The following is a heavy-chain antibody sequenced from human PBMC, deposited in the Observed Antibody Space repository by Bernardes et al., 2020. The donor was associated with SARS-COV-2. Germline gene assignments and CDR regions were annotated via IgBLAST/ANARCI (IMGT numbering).Heavy chain of an antibody. Sequence: SEPLSLTCSVSGGSISNSNYYWGWLRQPPGKGLEWIGSIYSGGTTYYNPSLQRRVTKSLDTSKNQFSLRLTSVTAADTAVYYCAGSSCGRDCYIGGLRSWDYGMDVWGQGTTVTVSS. CDR2: IYSGGTT. CDR1: GGSISNSNYY. D-gene: IGHD2-21*02. J-gene: IGHJ6*02. V-gene: IGHV4-39*01. CDR3: AGSSCGRDCYIGGLRSWDYGMDV.